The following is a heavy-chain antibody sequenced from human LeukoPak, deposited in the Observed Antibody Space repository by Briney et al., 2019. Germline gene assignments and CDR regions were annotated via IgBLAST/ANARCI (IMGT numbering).Heavy chain of an antibody. Sequence: SETLSLTCAVYGGSFSGYYWTWIRQPAGKGLEWIGRIYTSGSTNYNPSLKSRVTISVDTSKNQFSLKLSSVTAADTAVYYCATLGYSYGTDYWGQGTLVTVSS. J-gene: IGHJ4*02. V-gene: IGHV4-59*10. CDR2: IYTSGST. CDR3: ATLGYSYGTDY. D-gene: IGHD5-18*01. CDR1: GGSFSGYY.